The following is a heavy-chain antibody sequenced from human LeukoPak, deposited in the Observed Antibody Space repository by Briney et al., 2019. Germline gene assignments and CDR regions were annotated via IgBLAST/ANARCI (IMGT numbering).Heavy chain of an antibody. V-gene: IGHV3-23*01. CDR3: AMWREGSRDWFFNY. J-gene: IGHJ4*02. Sequence: PGGSLRLSCAAYGFTFTSYAMSWVRLTPGKGPEWVSAISGLGERTYYADSVKGRFTISRDNSRDTLFLQMSNLRVEDSALYYCAMWREGSRDWFFNYWGQGTVVTVSS. CDR1: GFTFTSYA. CDR2: ISGLGERT. D-gene: IGHD3-9*01.